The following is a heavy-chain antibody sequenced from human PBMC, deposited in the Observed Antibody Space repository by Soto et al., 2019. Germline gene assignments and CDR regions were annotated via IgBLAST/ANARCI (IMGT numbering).Heavy chain of an antibody. Sequence: EVQLLESGWALVQPGGSLRLSCAASGFTFSTYAMTWVRQAPGKGLEWVASLTNTVDSTHYPDSVKGRFTISRDNSKNTMYLQMSSKRAEDTAVYYCARGGPRDGYRDLDYWGQGTQVTVSS. V-gene: IGHV3-23*01. D-gene: IGHD5-18*01. CDR2: LTNTVDST. CDR3: ARGGPRDGYRDLDY. J-gene: IGHJ4*02. CDR1: GFTFSTYA.